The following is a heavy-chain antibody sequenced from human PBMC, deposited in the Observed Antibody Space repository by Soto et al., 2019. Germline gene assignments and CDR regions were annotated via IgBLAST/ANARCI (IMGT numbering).Heavy chain of an antibody. CDR2: TYYRSKWYN. CDR3: ARGRDSSGYYPYYFDY. CDR1: GDSVSSNSAA. D-gene: IGHD3-22*01. J-gene: IGHJ4*02. V-gene: IGHV6-1*01. Sequence: SQTLSLPCAISGDSVSSNSAAWSCIRPSPSRGLEWLGRTYYRSKWYNDYAVSVKSRITINPDTSKNQFSLQLNSVTPEDTAVYYCARGRDSSGYYPYYFDYWGQGTLVTVSS.